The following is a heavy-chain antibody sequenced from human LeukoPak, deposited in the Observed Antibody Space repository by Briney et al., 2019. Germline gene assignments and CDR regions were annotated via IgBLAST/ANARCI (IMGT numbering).Heavy chain of an antibody. Sequence: SVKVSCKASGGTFSGYAISWVRQAPGQGLEWIGGIIPIFGTANYAQKFQGRVTITADESTSTAYMELSSLRSEDTAVYYCARAVVVVPAVGPLNWFDPWGQGTLVTVSS. V-gene: IGHV1-69*13. J-gene: IGHJ5*02. CDR2: IIPIFGTA. CDR1: GGTFSGYA. D-gene: IGHD2-2*01. CDR3: ARAVVVVPAVGPLNWFDP.